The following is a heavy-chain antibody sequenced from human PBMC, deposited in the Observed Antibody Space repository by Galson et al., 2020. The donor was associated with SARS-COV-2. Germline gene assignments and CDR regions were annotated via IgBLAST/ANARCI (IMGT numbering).Heavy chain of an antibody. V-gene: IGHV3-7*01. CDR2: IKQDESEK. Sequence: QLGESLKISCAASGFTFSSYWMSWVRQAPGKGLEWVANIKQDESEKYYVDSVKGRFTISRDNAKNSLYLQMNSLRAEDTAVYYCARGDIMITFGGVIAIPTALGYWGQGTLVTVSS. D-gene: IGHD3-16*02. CDR1: GFTFSSYW. CDR3: ARGDIMITFGGVIAIPTALGY. J-gene: IGHJ4*02.